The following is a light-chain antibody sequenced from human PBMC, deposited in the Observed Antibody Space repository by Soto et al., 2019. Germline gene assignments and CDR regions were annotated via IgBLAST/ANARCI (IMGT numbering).Light chain of an antibody. Sequence: QSVLTQPPSASGTPGQRVTISCSGSSSNIGSSNVNWYQQLPGTAPKLLIYTNNQRPSGVPDRFSGSKSGTSASLAISGLQPEDEAEYFCSSYSRSINYVFGTGTKVTVL. CDR3: SSYSRSINYV. CDR2: TNN. CDR1: SSNIGSSN. J-gene: IGLJ1*01. V-gene: IGLV1-44*01.